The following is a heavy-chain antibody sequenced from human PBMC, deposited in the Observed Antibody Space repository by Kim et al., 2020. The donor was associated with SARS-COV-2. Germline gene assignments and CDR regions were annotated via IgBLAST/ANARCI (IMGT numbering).Heavy chain of an antibody. Sequence: GGSLRVSCAASGFTFSSYGMHWVRQAPGKGLEWVAVISYDGSNKYYADSVKGRFTISRDNSKNTLYLQMNSLRAEDTAVYYCTNRGYSYGSRIWGQGTM. V-gene: IGHV3-30*18. D-gene: IGHD5-18*01. J-gene: IGHJ3*02. CDR1: GFTFSSYG. CDR3: TNRGYSYGSRI. CDR2: ISYDGSNK.